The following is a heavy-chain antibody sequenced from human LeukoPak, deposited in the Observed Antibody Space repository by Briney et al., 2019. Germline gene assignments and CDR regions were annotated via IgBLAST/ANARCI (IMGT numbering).Heavy chain of an antibody. CDR3: ARGPSVVGTI. Sequence: SVKVSRKASGDIFSSYAIRWVRQARGQGLEWMGGIIPIFGTANYAQKFQGRVTITADESTSTAHMELSSLRSEDTAVYYCARGPSVVGTIWGQGTMVTVSS. J-gene: IGHJ3*02. CDR2: IIPIFGTA. D-gene: IGHD2-2*01. V-gene: IGHV1-69*01. CDR1: GDIFSSYA.